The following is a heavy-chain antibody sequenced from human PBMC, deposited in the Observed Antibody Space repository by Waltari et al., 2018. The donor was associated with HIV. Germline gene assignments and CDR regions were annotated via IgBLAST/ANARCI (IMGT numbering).Heavy chain of an antibody. D-gene: IGHD2-15*01. J-gene: IGHJ4*02. CDR2: INPNSGGT. CDR1: GYTFTDYY. Sequence: QVQLVQSGAEVRKPEASVKVSCRASGYTFTDYYLHWVRQAPGQGLEWMGWINPNSGGTNYAQKFQGWVTMTRDTSISTAYMELSGLKSDDTALYYCARAYLGAAYYFDFWGQGTLVTVSS. V-gene: IGHV1-2*04. CDR3: ARAYLGAAYYFDF.